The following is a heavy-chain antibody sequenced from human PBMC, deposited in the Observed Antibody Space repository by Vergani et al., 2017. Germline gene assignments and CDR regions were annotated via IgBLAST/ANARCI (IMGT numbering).Heavy chain of an antibody. CDR3: ARDPDIVVVPAAAYYYYYYGMDV. D-gene: IGHD2-2*01. Sequence: QVQLVQSGAEVKKPGASVKVSCKASGYTFTSYGISWARQAPGQGLEWMGWISAYNGNTNYAQKLQGRVTMTTDTSTSTAYMELRSLRSDDTAVYYCARDPDIVVVPAAAYYYYYYGMDVWGQGTTVTVSS. CDR1: GYTFTSYG. J-gene: IGHJ6*02. CDR2: ISAYNGNT. V-gene: IGHV1-18*04.